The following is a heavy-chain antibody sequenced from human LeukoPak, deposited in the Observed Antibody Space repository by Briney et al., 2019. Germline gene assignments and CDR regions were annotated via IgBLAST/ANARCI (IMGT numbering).Heavy chain of an antibody. CDR2: ISTTGST. D-gene: IGHD2-15*01. CDR3: AKEGRSSTPGH. V-gene: IGHV4-4*07. CDR1: GGSISTYY. J-gene: IGHJ4*02. Sequence: KPSETLSLTCTVSGGSISTYYWSWIRQPAGKGLEWIGRISTTGSTDYNPSLKSRLTMSVDTSKNQFSLKLGSVTAADTAVYYCAKEGRSSTPGHWGQGTLVTVSS.